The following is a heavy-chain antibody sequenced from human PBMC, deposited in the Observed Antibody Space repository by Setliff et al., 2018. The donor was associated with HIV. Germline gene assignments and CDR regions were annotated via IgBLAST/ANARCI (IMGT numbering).Heavy chain of an antibody. CDR2: IYPGDSEI. D-gene: IGHD6-19*01. CDR3: ARQGVAGGPNYYYYYYMDV. J-gene: IGHJ6*03. CDR1: GYTFTRYW. Sequence: GESLKISCQASGYTFTRYWIGWVRQMPGKGLEWMGMIYPGDSEIRYGPSFEGHVTISADKSNSTASLEWSSLKASDSAMYYCARQGVAGGPNYYYYYYMDVWGKGTTVTVSS. V-gene: IGHV5-51*01.